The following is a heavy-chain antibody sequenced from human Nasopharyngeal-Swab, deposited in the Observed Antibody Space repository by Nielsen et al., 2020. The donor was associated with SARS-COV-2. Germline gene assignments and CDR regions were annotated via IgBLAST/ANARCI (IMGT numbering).Heavy chain of an antibody. D-gene: IGHD3-10*01. CDR3: ARGITTLYYYYYMDV. Sequence: WIRQPPGKGLEWIGEIYNTGSTNYNPSLRSRVTMSVDESKNQFSLKLSSVTAADTAVYYCARGITTLYYYYYMDVWGKGTTVTVSS. J-gene: IGHJ6*03. V-gene: IGHV4-4*02. CDR2: IYNTGST.